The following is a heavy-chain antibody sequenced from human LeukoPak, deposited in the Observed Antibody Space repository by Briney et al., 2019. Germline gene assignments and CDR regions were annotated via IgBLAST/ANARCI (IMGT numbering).Heavy chain of an antibody. CDR3: ARLGCSSTSCYLFGYWFDP. CDR2: IYTSGST. V-gene: IGHV4-4*07. D-gene: IGHD2-2*01. CDR1: GGSISSYY. J-gene: IGHJ5*02. Sequence: SETLSLTCTVSGGSISSYYWSWIRQPAGKGLEWIGRIYTSGSTNYNPSLKSRVTMSVDTSKNQFSLKLSSVAAADTAVYYCARLGCSSTSCYLFGYWFDPWGQGTLVTVSS.